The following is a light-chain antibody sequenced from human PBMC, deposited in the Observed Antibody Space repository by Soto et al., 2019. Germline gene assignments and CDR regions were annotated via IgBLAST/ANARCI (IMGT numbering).Light chain of an antibody. V-gene: IGKV1-39*01. CDR2: TAT. Sequence: DIQMTQSPSSLSASVGDRVTITCRASQSISSYLNWYQHAPGKAPKLLINTATSLQSGVPSRFSGSGSGTDFTLTISNLQPEDFATYYCQQSSTALITFGQGTRLEIK. CDR1: QSISSY. J-gene: IGKJ5*01. CDR3: QQSSTALIT.